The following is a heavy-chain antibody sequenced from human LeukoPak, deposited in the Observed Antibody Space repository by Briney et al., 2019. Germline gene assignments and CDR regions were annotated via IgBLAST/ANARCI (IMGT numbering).Heavy chain of an antibody. Sequence: SGPALVKPTQTLTLTCTFSGFSLSTSGMCVSWIRQPPGKALEWLAHIDWDDDKYYSTSLKTRLTISKDTSKNQVVLTMTNMDPVDTATYYCARTYYYDSSGYYYDWFDPWGQGTLVTVSS. D-gene: IGHD3-22*01. CDR2: IDWDDDK. CDR1: GFSLSTSGMC. J-gene: IGHJ5*02. CDR3: ARTYYYDSSGYYYDWFDP. V-gene: IGHV2-70*01.